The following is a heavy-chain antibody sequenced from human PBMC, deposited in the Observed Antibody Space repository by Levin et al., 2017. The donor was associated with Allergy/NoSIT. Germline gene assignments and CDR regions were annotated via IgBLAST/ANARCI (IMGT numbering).Heavy chain of an antibody. CDR2: INPNSGGT. CDR1: GYTFTGYY. CDR3: ARSDRSTVDYYYYGMDV. Sequence: ASVKVSCKASGYTFTGYYMHWVRQAPGQGLEWMGWINPNSGGTNYAQKFQGWVTMTRDTSISTAYMELSRLRSDDTAVYYCARSDRSTVDYYYYGMDVWGQGTTVTVSS. D-gene: IGHD2-2*01. V-gene: IGHV1-2*04. J-gene: IGHJ6*02.